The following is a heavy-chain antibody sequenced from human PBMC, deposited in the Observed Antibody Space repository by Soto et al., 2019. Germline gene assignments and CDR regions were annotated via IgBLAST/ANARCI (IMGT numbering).Heavy chain of an antibody. CDR1: GYSISNIIY. Sequence: KPSETLSLTCDVSGYSISNIIYWGWVRRPPGKGLEWIGSLSQSGGTYRNPSLRSRVTISVDRSKNHFSLQLRSVTAADTAVYYCAAGTLPEPPFYGMDVWGPGITITF. CDR2: LSQSGGT. CDR3: AAGTLPEPPFYGMDV. J-gene: IGHJ6*02. V-gene: IGHV4-38-2*01.